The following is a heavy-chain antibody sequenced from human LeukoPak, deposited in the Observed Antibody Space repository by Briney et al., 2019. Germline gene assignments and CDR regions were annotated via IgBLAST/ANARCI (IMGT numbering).Heavy chain of an antibody. CDR2: ISGSGTGT. CDR3: AKEGGTGTRFDC. CDR1: GFTFSSSA. J-gene: IGHJ4*02. D-gene: IGHD1-7*01. Sequence: PGGSLRLSCAASGFTFSSSAMSWVRQAPGKGLYWVSAISGSGTGTYYADSVKGRFTISRDNSKNTLYLQMNSLRAEDTAVYYCAKEGGTGTRFDCWGQGTLVTVSS. V-gene: IGHV3-23*01.